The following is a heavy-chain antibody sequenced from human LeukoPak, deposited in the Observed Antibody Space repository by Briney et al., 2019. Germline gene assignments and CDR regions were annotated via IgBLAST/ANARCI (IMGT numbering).Heavy chain of an antibody. CDR1: KFTFSSYA. V-gene: IGHV3-30*04. J-gene: IGHJ4*02. D-gene: IGHD2-15*01. CDR2: ISYDGSNY. CDR3: ARDLFPIGYCNGGTCPPDK. Sequence: PGGSLRLSCAASKFTFSSYAMHWVRQAPGKGLEWVAVISYDGSNYYYADSVKGRLTISRDNSKNTLYLQMNSLRTEDTAVYYCARDLFPIGYCNGGTCPPDKWGQGTLVTVSS.